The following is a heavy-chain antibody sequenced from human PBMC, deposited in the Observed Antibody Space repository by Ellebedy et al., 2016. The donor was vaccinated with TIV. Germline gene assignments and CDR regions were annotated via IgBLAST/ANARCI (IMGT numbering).Heavy chain of an antibody. J-gene: IGHJ4*02. D-gene: IGHD3-10*01. CDR2: TYCNGDT. CDR3: ARTHHPVYYLLPFLDS. CDR1: GFSLSTHGVG. Sequence: SGPTLVKPTQTLTLTCTFSGFSLSTHGVGVGWIRQPPGKALEWLALTYCNGDTRYTTSLKSRLSLTKDTSKNQVVLTMTNMDPVDTATYYCARTHHPVYYLLPFLDSWGQGILVTVSS. V-gene: IGHV2-5*01.